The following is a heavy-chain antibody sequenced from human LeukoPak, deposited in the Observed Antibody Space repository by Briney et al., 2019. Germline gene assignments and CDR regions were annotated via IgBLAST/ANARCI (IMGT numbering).Heavy chain of an antibody. CDR3: ARSYYYDSSGYPALGAFDI. CDR2: INAGNGNT. D-gene: IGHD3-22*01. CDR1: GYTFTSYA. V-gene: IGHV1-3*01. J-gene: IGHJ3*02. Sequence: VATVKVSCKASGYTFTSYAMHWVRQAPGQRLEWMGWINAGNGNTKYSQKFQGRVTITRDTSASTAYMELSSLRSEDTAVYYCARSYYYDSSGYPALGAFDIWGQGTMVTVSS.